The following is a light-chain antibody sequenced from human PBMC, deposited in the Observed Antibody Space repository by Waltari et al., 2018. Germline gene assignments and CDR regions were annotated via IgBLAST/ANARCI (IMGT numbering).Light chain of an antibody. CDR3: QNYVRSPVT. J-gene: IGKJ1*01. V-gene: IGKV3-20*01. Sequence: SRAGKSVGIFLAWYKKNPGKSPSLLIQGASARNPGTPDRLSGRGSGTDLRLPISTLEPEDLALYYCQNYVRSPVTFGQGTKVEI. CDR1: KSVGIF. CDR2: GAS.